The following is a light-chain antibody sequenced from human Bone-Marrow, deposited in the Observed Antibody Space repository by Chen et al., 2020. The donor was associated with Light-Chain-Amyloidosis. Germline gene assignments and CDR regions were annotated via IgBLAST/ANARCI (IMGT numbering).Light chain of an antibody. V-gene: IGLV5-45*01. Sequence: QAVLTQPASLSASPGASASLPCPLRSGINVATYNIYWYQQKPGSPPQYLLRYKSDSDKRQGSGVPSRFSGSKAASANAGILLISGLQSEDEADYYCMIWYNTAWVFGGGTKLTVL. CDR3: MIWYNTAWV. J-gene: IGLJ3*02. CDR2: YKSDSDK. CDR1: SGINVATYN.